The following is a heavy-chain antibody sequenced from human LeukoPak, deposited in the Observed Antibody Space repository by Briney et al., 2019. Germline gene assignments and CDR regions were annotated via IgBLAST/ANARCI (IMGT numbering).Heavy chain of an antibody. V-gene: IGHV3-23*01. CDR2: ISGPGGST. CDR3: AKDDDILTGYLDY. Sequence: PGGCLRLSCAASGFTFSSYAMNWVRQAPGKGLECVSSISGPGGSTYYGDSVKGRFTISRDNSKNTVFLQMNSLRAEDTALYYCAKDDDILTGYLDYWGQGTLVTVSS. D-gene: IGHD3-9*01. J-gene: IGHJ4*02. CDR1: GFTFSSYA.